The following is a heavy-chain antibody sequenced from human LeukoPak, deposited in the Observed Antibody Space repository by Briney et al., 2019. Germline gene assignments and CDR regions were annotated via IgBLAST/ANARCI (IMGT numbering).Heavy chain of an antibody. CDR3: APYNWEYDADY. J-gene: IGHJ4*02. CDR2: ISSSGSTI. CDR1: GFTFNNYW. V-gene: IGHV3-48*04. Sequence: GGSLRLSCAASGFTFNNYWMMWVRQAPGKGLEWVSYISSSGSTIYYADSVKGRFTISRDNAKSSLYLQMNSLTAEDTAVYYCAPYNWEYDADYGGQGNLVTVSS. D-gene: IGHD1-20*01.